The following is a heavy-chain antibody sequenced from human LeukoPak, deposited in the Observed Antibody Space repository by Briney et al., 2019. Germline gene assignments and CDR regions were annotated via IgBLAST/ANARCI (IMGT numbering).Heavy chain of an antibody. Sequence: PGGSLRLSCAASGFTFSSYSMNWVRQAPGKGLEWVSFISSSSSSINYADSVKGRFTISRDNAKNSLYLQMNSRRAEDTAVYYCARDRDGTAYYPLDFRGQGTLVTVSS. CDR3: ARDRDGTAYYPLDF. D-gene: IGHD3-22*01. CDR2: ISSSSSSI. CDR1: GFTFSSYS. J-gene: IGHJ4*02. V-gene: IGHV3-21*01.